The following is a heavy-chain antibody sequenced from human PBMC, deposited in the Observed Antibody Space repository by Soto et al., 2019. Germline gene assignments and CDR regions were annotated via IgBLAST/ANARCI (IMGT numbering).Heavy chain of an antibody. CDR3: ARDFRSALPVKLWFGEIPH. Sequence: YLRLSCAASGFTFSSYAMHWVRQAPGKGLEWVAVISYDGSNKYYADSVKGRFTISRDNSKNTLYLQMNSLRAEDTAVYYCARDFRSALPVKLWFGEIPHWGQGPLVPVSS. CDR2: ISYDGSNK. J-gene: IGHJ4*02. D-gene: IGHD3-10*01. CDR1: GFTFSSYA. V-gene: IGHV3-30-3*01.